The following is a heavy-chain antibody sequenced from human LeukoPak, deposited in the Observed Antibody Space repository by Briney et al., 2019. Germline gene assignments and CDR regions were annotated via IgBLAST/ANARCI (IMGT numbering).Heavy chain of an antibody. CDR1: GSSISSGYY. Sequence: PSETLSLTCTVSGSSISSGYYWGWIRQPPGKGLEWIGSIYYSGSTYYKSSLKSRVTVSVGTSKNQFSLKLSSVTAADTAVYYCASLRERSYYARGFDYWGQGTLVTVSS. V-gene: IGHV4-38-2*02. CDR2: IYYSGST. D-gene: IGHD1-26*01. CDR3: ASLRERSYYARGFDY. J-gene: IGHJ4*02.